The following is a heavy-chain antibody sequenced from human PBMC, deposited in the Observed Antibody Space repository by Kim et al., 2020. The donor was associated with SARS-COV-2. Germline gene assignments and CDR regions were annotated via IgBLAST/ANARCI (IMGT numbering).Heavy chain of an antibody. V-gene: IGHV3-9*01. CDR3: AKDSGWYIMSPNNY. CDR1: GFTFGDYA. CDR2: ISWNSGSI. J-gene: IGHJ4*02. D-gene: IGHD6-19*01. Sequence: GGSLRLSCAASGFTFGDYAMHWVRQAPGKGLEWVSGISWNSGSIGYADSVKGRFTISRDNAKNSLYLQMNSLRAEDTALYYCAKDSGWYIMSPNNYWGQGTLVTVSS.